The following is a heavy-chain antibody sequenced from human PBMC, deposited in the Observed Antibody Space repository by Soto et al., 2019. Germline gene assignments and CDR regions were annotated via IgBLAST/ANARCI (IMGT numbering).Heavy chain of an antibody. Sequence: SVKVSCNASAGTFSSYAISWVRQAPGQGLEWMGGIIPIFGTANYAQKFQGRVTITADESTSTAYMELSSLRSEDTAVYYCARDLKWTDITGYYYYGMDVWGQGTTVTVSS. J-gene: IGHJ6*02. CDR3: ARDLKWTDITGYYYYGMDV. CDR2: IIPIFGTA. D-gene: IGHD3-22*01. CDR1: AGTFSSYA. V-gene: IGHV1-69*13.